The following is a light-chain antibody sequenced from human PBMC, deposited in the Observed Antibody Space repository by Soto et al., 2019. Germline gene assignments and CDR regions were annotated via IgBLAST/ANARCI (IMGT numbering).Light chain of an antibody. J-gene: IGLJ1*01. CDR1: SSDIGAYNY. V-gene: IGLV2-8*01. CDR3: SSYAGSTGYV. Sequence: QSALTQAPSASGSPGQSVGISCTGTSSDIGAYNYVSWYQQHPGKAPKLMIYEVSKRPSGVPDRFSGSKSGNTASLTVSGLQAEDEADYYCSSYAGSTGYVFGTGTRSPS. CDR2: EVS.